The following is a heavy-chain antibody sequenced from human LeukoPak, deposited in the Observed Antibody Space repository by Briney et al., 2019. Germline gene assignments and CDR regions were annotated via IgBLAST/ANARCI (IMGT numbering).Heavy chain of an antibody. CDR1: GYIFTSYY. J-gene: IGHJ4*02. Sequence: GASVKVSCKASGYIFTSYYIHWVRQAPGQGLEWMGIINPSGGSTSYAQKFQGRVTMTRDTSISTAYMELSRLRSDDTAVYYCAREPPSGTTVTTGHYSNDYWGQGTLVTVSS. CDR3: AREPPSGTTVTTGHYSNDY. D-gene: IGHD4-17*01. CDR2: INPSGGST. V-gene: IGHV1-46*01.